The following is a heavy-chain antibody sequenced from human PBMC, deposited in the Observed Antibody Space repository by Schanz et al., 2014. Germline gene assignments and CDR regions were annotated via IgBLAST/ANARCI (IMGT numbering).Heavy chain of an antibody. CDR3: ARSRGFDSIFDF. Sequence: EVQLLESGGGLVQPGGSLRLSCAASGFTFSSYAMSWVRQAPGKGLEWVSAINGNGGITYYADSVKGRFTISRDNAKNSLYLQMNSLRAEDTAVYYCARSRGFDSIFDFWGRGTLVTVSS. CDR2: INGNGGIT. V-gene: IGHV3-23*01. J-gene: IGHJ4*02. CDR1: GFTFSSYA. D-gene: IGHD5-12*01.